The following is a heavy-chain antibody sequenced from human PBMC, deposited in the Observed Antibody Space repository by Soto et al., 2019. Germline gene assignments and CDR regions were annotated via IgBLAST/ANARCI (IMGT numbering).Heavy chain of an antibody. CDR3: AREDSYGCSGESLDV. J-gene: IGHJ6*02. D-gene: IGHD3-16*01. Sequence: QVQLQQWGAGLLKASETLSLTCAVVGDSLRGQSWNWIRQSPGKGLEWIGELDQSGGTNYNPSLKIRAIISDDTSKNQFSLTLTSVTAADTAVYYCAREDSYGCSGESLDVWGQGTTGTVSS. V-gene: IGHV4-34*01. CDR1: GDSLRGQS. CDR2: LDQSGGT.